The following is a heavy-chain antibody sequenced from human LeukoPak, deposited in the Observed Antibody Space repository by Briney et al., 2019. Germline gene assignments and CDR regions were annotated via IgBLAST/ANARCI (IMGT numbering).Heavy chain of an antibody. CDR1: GFTFDDYA. Sequence: GRSLRLSCAASGFTFDDYAMHWVRQAPGKGLEWVSGISWNSGSIGYADSVKGRFTISGDNAKNSLYLQMNSLRAEDTALYYCAKGKSYYYDSSGYYLVYWGQGTLVTVSS. CDR2: ISWNSGSI. CDR3: AKGKSYYYDSSGYYLVY. V-gene: IGHV3-9*01. D-gene: IGHD3-22*01. J-gene: IGHJ4*02.